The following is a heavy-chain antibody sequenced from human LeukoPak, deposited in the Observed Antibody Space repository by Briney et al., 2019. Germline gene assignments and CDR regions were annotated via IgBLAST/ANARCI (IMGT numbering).Heavy chain of an antibody. Sequence: GASVKVSRKASGGTFSSYAISWVRQAPGQGLEWMGRIIPILGIANYAQKFQGRVTITADKSTSTAYMELSSLRSEDTAVYYCARTNWNEEAAGINFDYWGQGTLVTVSS. J-gene: IGHJ4*02. CDR3: ARTNWNEEAAGINFDY. CDR1: GGTFSSYA. V-gene: IGHV1-69*04. D-gene: IGHD1-1*01. CDR2: IIPILGIA.